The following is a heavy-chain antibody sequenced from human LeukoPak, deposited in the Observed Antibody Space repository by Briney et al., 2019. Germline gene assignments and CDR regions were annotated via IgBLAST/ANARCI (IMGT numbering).Heavy chain of an antibody. CDR3: ARGRGSPYYVEAFDV. V-gene: IGHV4-59*11. Sequence: SETLSLTRSVSGASFTSHYWGWIRQPPGKGPEWIGHLYSSGSTTYNPSLESRVTMSVDTSRKQISLKLNSVAAADTAVYYCARGRGSPYYVEAFDVWGQGTVVTVSS. CDR2: LYSSGST. D-gene: IGHD3-22*01. J-gene: IGHJ3*01. CDR1: GASFTSHY.